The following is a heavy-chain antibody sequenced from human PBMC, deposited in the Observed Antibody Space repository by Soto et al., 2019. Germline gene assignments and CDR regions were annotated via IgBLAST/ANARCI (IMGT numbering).Heavy chain of an antibody. V-gene: IGHV3-33*01. D-gene: IGHD2-2*01. CDR2: IWYDGSNK. Sequence: GGSLRLSCAASGFTFSSYGMHWVRQAPGKGLEWVAVIWYDGSNKYYADSVKGRFTISRDNSKNTLYLQMNSLRAEDTAVYYCARDPSYQLGINWFDPWGQGTLVTVSS. CDR3: ARDPSYQLGINWFDP. CDR1: GFTFSSYG. J-gene: IGHJ5*02.